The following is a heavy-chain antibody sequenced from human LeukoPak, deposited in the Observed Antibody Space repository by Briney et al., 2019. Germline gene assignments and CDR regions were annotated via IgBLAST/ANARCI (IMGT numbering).Heavy chain of an antibody. Sequence: ASVKVSCKASGGTFSSYAISWVRQAPGQGLEWMGGIIPIFGTANYAQKFQGRVTITADESTSTAYMELSSLRSEDTAVYCCAREVAGRLYFDYWGQGTLVTVSS. CDR2: IIPIFGTA. D-gene: IGHD6-19*01. J-gene: IGHJ4*02. CDR1: GGTFSSYA. CDR3: AREVAGRLYFDY. V-gene: IGHV1-69*13.